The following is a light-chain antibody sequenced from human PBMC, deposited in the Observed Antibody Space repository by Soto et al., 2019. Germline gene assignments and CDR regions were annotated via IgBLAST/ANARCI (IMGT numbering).Light chain of an antibody. CDR2: SAS. Sequence: GDRVSITFRPSRGIGNALAWYQQKPGTVPKLLIHSASTLQSGVPSRFSGSGSGTDFTLTISSLQPEDVASYYCQKYVSAPPFGPGAKVDI. CDR1: RGIGNA. J-gene: IGKJ1*01. CDR3: QKYVSAPP. V-gene: IGKV1-27*01.